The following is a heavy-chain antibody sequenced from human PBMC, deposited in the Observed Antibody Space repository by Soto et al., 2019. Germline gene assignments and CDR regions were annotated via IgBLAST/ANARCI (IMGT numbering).Heavy chain of an antibody. CDR3: ARAPRELLAEGPLFLYYYYGLDV. CDR1: GGSFSDAF. V-gene: IGHV4-34*12. Sequence: QVHLQQWGAGLLKPSGTLSLTCAVSGGSFSDAFWSWVRQSPGGGLEWIGEGFHTGNTNYNPSLNSRVTLSVDTAKNQFSLRLTSVTAADSAVYYCARAPRELLAEGPLFLYYYYGLDVWGQGTTVTVSS. J-gene: IGHJ6*01. CDR2: GFHTGNT. D-gene: IGHD1-7*01.